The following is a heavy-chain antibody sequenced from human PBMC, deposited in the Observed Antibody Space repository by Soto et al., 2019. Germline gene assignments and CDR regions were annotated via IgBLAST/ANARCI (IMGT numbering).Heavy chain of an antibody. J-gene: IGHJ3*01. CDR1: GYTFTSYD. CDR2: MNPNSGNT. Sequence: QVQLVQSGAEVKRPGASVRVSCKASGYTFTSYDINWVRQATGQGLEWLGWMNPNSGNTGYAQKFQGRITLTRSTSTSTAYMELTSLRSEDTAVDSCARGINWGQGTMVTVSS. CDR3: ARGIN. V-gene: IGHV1-8*01.